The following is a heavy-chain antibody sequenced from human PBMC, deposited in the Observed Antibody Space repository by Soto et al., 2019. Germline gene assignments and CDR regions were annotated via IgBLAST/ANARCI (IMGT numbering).Heavy chain of an antibody. D-gene: IGHD1-1*01. J-gene: IGHJ4*02. CDR2: ISAHNGNT. Sequence: QVHLVQSGAEVKKPGASVKVSCKASGYTFTSYGITWVRQAPGQGLEWMGWISAHNGNTDYAQKLQGRVIVTRDTSTITAYMELRSLISADAAVYYCARGRYGDYWRQGALVTVSS. V-gene: IGHV1-18*01. CDR1: GYTFTSYG. CDR3: ARGRYGDY.